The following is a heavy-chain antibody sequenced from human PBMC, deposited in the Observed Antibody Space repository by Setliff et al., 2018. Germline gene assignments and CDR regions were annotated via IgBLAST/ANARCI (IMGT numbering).Heavy chain of an antibody. Sequence: ASVKVSCKASGYTFTSYDINWVRQATGQGLEWMGWMNPNSGNTGYEQEFQGRVTITADKSTSTAYMELSILRSEDTAVYYCARELPRTIFGVVIDYWGQGTLVTVSS. CDR3: ARELPRTIFGVVIDY. CDR1: GYTFTSYD. V-gene: IGHV1-8*03. J-gene: IGHJ4*02. D-gene: IGHD3-3*01. CDR2: MNPNSGNT.